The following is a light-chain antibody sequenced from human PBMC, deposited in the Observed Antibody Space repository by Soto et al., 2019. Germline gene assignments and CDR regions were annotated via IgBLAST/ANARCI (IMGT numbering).Light chain of an antibody. CDR2: GAS. CDR1: QGISNW. J-gene: IGKJ1*01. V-gene: IGKV1-12*01. Sequence: DIQMTQSPSSVSASVGDRVTITCRASQGISNWLAWYQQKPGKAPKLLIYGASSLQSGVPSRFSGSGSGTDFTLTISSLQAEDSATYYCQQANTVPPWTFCQGTKVEIK. CDR3: QQANTVPPWT.